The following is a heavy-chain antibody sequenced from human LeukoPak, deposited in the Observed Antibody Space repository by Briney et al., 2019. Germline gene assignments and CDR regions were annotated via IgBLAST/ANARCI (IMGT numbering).Heavy chain of an antibody. CDR1: GGSFSGYY. V-gene: IGHV4-34*01. CDR2: INHSGST. D-gene: IGHD2-2*01. Sequence: SETQSLTCAVYGGSFSGYYWSWIRQPPGKGLEWIGEINHSGSTNYNPSLKSRVTISVDTSKNQFSLKLSSVTAADTAVYYCARVDVVPAATIDYWGQGTLVTVSS. CDR3: ARVDVVPAATIDY. J-gene: IGHJ4*02.